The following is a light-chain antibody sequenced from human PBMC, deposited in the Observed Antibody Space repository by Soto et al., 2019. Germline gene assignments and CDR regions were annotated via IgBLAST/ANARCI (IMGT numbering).Light chain of an antibody. Sequence: QSALTQPASVSGAPGQSITISCTGTSSDVGGYNYVSWYQQHPGKAPILIIYDVSYRPSGVSNRFSGSKSGNTASLTISGLQAEDEADYYCCSYAGSYTHYVFGTGTKVTVL. CDR1: SSDVGGYNY. V-gene: IGLV2-14*03. CDR3: CSYAGSYTHYV. CDR2: DVS. J-gene: IGLJ1*01.